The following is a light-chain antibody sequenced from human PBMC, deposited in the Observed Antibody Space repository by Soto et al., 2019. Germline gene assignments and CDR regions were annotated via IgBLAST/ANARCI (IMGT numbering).Light chain of an antibody. V-gene: IGKV1-5*03. Sequence: DIQMTQSPSTLSASVGDRVTITCRASQIISSWLAWYQQKPGKAPKLLIHKASSLESGVPSRFSGSGSGTEFTLTISSLPPDDFATYYCQQYNSYSWTFGQGTKVEIK. CDR2: KAS. CDR1: QIISSW. J-gene: IGKJ1*01. CDR3: QQYNSYSWT.